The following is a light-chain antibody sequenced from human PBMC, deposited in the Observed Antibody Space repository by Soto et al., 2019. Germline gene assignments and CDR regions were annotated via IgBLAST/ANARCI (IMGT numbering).Light chain of an antibody. CDR1: SSNIGAGYD. Sequence: QPVLTQPPSVSGAQGQRVTISCTGSSSNIGAGYDVHWYQQLPGTAPKLLIYGNSNRPSGVPDRCSGSKSGTSASLAITGLQAEDEADYYCQSYDSSLSALVFGGGTKVTVL. CDR3: QSYDSSLSALV. V-gene: IGLV1-40*01. J-gene: IGLJ2*01. CDR2: GNS.